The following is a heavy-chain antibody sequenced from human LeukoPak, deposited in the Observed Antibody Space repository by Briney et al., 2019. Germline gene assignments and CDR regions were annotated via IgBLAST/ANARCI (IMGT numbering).Heavy chain of an antibody. CDR2: ISYDGSDK. V-gene: IGHV3-30-3*01. J-gene: IGHJ4*02. Sequence: GGSLRLSCAASGFTFSSYAMHWVRQAPGKGLEWVAVISYDGSDKYYADSVKGRFTISRDNSKNTLYLQMNSLRAEDTAVYYCANRWGVVPAAPYYFDYWGQGTLVTVSS. CDR1: GFTFSSYA. CDR3: ANRWGVVPAAPYYFDY. D-gene: IGHD2-2*01.